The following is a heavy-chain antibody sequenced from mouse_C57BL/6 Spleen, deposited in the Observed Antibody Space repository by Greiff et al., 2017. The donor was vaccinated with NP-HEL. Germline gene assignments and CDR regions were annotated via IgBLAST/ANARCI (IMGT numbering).Heavy chain of an antibody. D-gene: IGHD2-4*01. CDR2: IDPSDSYT. CDR1: GYTFTSYW. J-gene: IGHJ2*01. Sequence: QVQLQQPGAELVMPGASVKLSCKASGYTFTSYWMHWVKQRPGQGLEWIGEIDPSDSYTNYNQKFKGKSTLTVDKSSSTAYMQLSSLTSEDSAVYYCARDYYDYDGDYWGQGTTLTVSS. V-gene: IGHV1-69*01. CDR3: ARDYYDYDGDY.